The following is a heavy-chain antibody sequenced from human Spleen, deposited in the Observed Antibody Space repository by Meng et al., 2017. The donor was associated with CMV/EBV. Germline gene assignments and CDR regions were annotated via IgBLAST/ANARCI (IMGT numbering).Heavy chain of an antibody. V-gene: IGHV4-38-2*02. J-gene: IGHJ4*02. Sequence: SETLSLTCTVSGYSISSAYYWGWIRQPPGKGLEWIGSFFDSGSTHYNPSLKSRVIISVDMSKNQFSLKLNSVTAADTAVYYCAGSSWYGENYFDSWGQGTPVTVSS. CDR3: AGSSWYGENYFDS. CDR1: GYSISSAYY. D-gene: IGHD6-13*01. CDR2: FFDSGST.